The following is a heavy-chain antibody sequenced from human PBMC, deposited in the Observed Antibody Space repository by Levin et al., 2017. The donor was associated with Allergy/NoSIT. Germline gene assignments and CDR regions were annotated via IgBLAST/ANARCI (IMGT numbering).Heavy chain of an antibody. Sequence: GGSLRLSCAASGFTFSSYAMHWVRQAPGKGLEWVAVIANDGSDQYYADSVKGRFTISRDNYKNRLYLQMSSLRGEDTAVYYCARNDRGFSYGTVDFWGQGTLVTVSS. CDR1: GFTFSSYA. CDR3: ARNDRGFSYGTVDF. V-gene: IGHV3-30-3*01. J-gene: IGHJ4*02. CDR2: IANDGSDQ. D-gene: IGHD5-18*01.